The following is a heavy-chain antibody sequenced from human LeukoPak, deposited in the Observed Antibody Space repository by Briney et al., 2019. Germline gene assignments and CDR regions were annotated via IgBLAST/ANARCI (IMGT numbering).Heavy chain of an antibody. Sequence: ASVKVSCKASGYTFTCYYMHWVRQAPGQGLEWMGIINPSGGSTSYAQKFQGRVTMTRDMSTSTVYMELSSLRSEDTAVYYCARGYCGGDCYSKGDAFDIWGQGTMVTVSS. D-gene: IGHD2-21*02. CDR2: INPSGGST. J-gene: IGHJ3*02. CDR3: ARGYCGGDCYSKGDAFDI. CDR1: GYTFTCYY. V-gene: IGHV1-46*01.